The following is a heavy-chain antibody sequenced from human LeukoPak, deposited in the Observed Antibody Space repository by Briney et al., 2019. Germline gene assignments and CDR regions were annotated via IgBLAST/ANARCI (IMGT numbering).Heavy chain of an antibody. V-gene: IGHV3-9*01. CDR3: AKGVNIVVVPAAIDY. CDR2: ISWNSGSI. D-gene: IGHD2-2*01. Sequence: GGSLRLSCAASGFTFDDYAMHWVRQAPGKGLEWVSGISWNSGSIGYADSLKGRFTISRDNDKKSLYLQMNSLRAEDTALYYCAKGVNIVVVPAAIDYWGQGTLVTVSS. CDR1: GFTFDDYA. J-gene: IGHJ4*02.